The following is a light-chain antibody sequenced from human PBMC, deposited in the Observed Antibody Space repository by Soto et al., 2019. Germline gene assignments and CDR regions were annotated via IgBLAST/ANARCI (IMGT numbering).Light chain of an antibody. Sequence: QSALIQPASVSGSRGQSITISCTVSSSDVGGYNYVSWYQQFPGRAPKVMIYEVTNRPSGVSNRFSGSKSGNTASLTISGLQAEDEADYYCSSYTSSNTLIFGGGTKVTVL. CDR2: EVT. CDR1: SSDVGGYNY. J-gene: IGLJ2*01. V-gene: IGLV2-14*01. CDR3: SSYTSSNTLI.